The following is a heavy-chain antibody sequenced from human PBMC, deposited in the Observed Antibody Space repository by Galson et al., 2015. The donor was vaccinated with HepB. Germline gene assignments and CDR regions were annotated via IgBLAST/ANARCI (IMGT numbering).Heavy chain of an antibody. V-gene: IGHV3-30*04. CDR1: GFTFSAYA. J-gene: IGHJ5*02. CDR3: AREEYGSGWYGSVMGNWFDP. Sequence: SLRLSCAASGFTFSAYALHWVRQAPGRGLEWVAGISNDGSSKYYADSVKGRFTISSANSRNTIYLHMNSLRVEDTAIYYCAREEYGSGWYGSVMGNWFDPWGQGTLGTVSS. CDR2: ISNDGSSK. D-gene: IGHD6-19*01.